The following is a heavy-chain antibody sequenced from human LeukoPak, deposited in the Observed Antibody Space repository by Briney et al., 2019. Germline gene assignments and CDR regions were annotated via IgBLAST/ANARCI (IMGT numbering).Heavy chain of an antibody. CDR1: GFTFSSYE. Sequence: GGPLRLSCAASGFTFSSYEMNWGRQAPGKGLEWVSAISGSGGSTYYADSVKSRFTISRDKSKNTLYLQMNSPRAEDTAVYYCAKDTYESSGYYHAYYWGQGTLVTVSS. J-gene: IGHJ4*02. D-gene: IGHD3-22*01. CDR3: AKDTYESSGYYHAYY. V-gene: IGHV3-23*01. CDR2: ISGSGGST.